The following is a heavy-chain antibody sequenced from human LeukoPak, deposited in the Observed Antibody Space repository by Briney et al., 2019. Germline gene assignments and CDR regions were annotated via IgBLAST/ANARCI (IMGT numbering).Heavy chain of an antibody. D-gene: IGHD5-12*01. CDR2: ISSSSSYI. Sequence: GGSLRFSYAASGFTFSSYSMNWVRQAPGKGLEWVSSISSSSSYIYYADSVKGRFTISRDNAKNSLYLQMNSLRAEDTAVYYCARVWVRNAFDIWGQGTMVTVSS. CDR3: ARVWVRNAFDI. J-gene: IGHJ3*02. V-gene: IGHV3-21*01. CDR1: GFTFSSYS.